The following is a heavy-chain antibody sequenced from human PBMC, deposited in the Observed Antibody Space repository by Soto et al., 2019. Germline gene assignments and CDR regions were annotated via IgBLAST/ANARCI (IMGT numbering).Heavy chain of an antibody. CDR1: GYTFTGYY. V-gene: IGHV1-2*02. D-gene: IGHD6-13*01. Sequence: GSVNVSCKASGYTFTGYYMHWVRQAPGQGLEWMGWINPNSGGTNYAQKFQGRVTMTRDTSISTAYMELSRLRSDDTAVYYCARRGDSSSNFDYWGQGTLVTVSS. CDR2: INPNSGGT. J-gene: IGHJ4*02. CDR3: ARRGDSSSNFDY.